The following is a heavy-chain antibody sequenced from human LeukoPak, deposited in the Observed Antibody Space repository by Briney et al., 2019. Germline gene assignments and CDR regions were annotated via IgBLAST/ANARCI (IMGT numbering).Heavy chain of an antibody. V-gene: IGHV3-23*01. J-gene: IGHJ4*02. Sequence: GGSLRLSCAASGFTFSSYAMSWVRLAPGKGLEWAAAVSGGGGRTFYAGSVKDRFTISRDNSKDTLYLEMSSLRAEDTAMYYCAKLPQSFYYDSSGYDLDYWGQGTRVTVSS. CDR3: AKLPQSFYYDSSGYDLDY. D-gene: IGHD3-22*01. CDR2: VSGGGGRT. CDR1: GFTFSSYA.